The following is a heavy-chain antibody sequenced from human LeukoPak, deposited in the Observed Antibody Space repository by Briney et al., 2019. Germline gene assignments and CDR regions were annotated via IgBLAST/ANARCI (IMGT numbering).Heavy chain of an antibody. J-gene: IGHJ6*02. CDR3: ARRMSYVWGSYRIDGMDV. Sequence: GGSLRLSCAASGFTFSSYSMNWVRQAQGKGLEWVSSISSSSSYIYYADSVKGRFTISRDNAKNSLYLQMNSLRAEDTAVYYCARRMSYVWGSYRIDGMDVWGQGTTVTVSS. CDR2: ISSSSSYI. CDR1: GFTFSSYS. D-gene: IGHD3-16*02. V-gene: IGHV3-21*01.